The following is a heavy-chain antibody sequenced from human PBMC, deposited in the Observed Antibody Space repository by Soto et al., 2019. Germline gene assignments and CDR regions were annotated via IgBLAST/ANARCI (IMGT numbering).Heavy chain of an antibody. D-gene: IGHD2-15*01. CDR2: INPNSGGT. J-gene: IGHJ6*02. CDR1: GYTFTGYY. V-gene: IGHV1-2*04. CDR3: ARAIGYCSGGSCPHTYYYMDV. Sequence: QVQLVQSGAEVKKPGASVKVSCKASGYTFTGYYMHWVRQAPGQGLEWMGWINPNSGGTNYAQKFQGWVTMTRDTSISTAYMALSRLTSDDTAVYYCARAIGYCSGGSCPHTYYYMDVWGQGTTVTVSS.